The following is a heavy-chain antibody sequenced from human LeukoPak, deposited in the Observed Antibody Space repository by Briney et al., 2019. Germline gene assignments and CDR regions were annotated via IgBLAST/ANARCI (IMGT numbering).Heavy chain of an antibody. CDR3: ARLGNLADTKRYYYYYGMDV. V-gene: IGHV1-69*13. Sequence: VASVTVSCKASGGTFSSYAISWVRQAPGQGLEWMGGIIPIFGTANYAQKFQGRVTITADESTSTAYMELSSLRSEDTAVYYCARLGNLADTKRYYYYYGMDVWGQGTTVTVSS. J-gene: IGHJ6*02. CDR2: IIPIFGTA. D-gene: IGHD1-14*01. CDR1: GGTFSSYA.